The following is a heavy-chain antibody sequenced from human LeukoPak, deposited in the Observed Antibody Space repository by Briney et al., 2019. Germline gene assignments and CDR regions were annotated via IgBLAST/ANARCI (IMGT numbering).Heavy chain of an antibody. CDR1: GFTFSSYS. Sequence: GGSLRLSCAASGFTFSSYSMNWVRQAPGKGLEWVSSISSSSSYIYYADSVRGRFTISRDNAKNSLYLQMNSLRAEHTAVYYCARDPSAFDYWGQGTLVTVSS. J-gene: IGHJ4*02. CDR3: ARDPSAFDY. CDR2: ISSSSSYI. V-gene: IGHV3-21*01.